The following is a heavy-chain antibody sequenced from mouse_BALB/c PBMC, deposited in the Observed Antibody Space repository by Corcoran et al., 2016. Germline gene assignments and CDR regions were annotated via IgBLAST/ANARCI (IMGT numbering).Heavy chain of an antibody. CDR3: ARCITTVGDYYAMDY. D-gene: IGHD1-1*01. V-gene: IGHV9-3-1*01. Sequence: QIQLVQSGPELKKPGETVKISCKASGYTFTNYGMNWVKQAPGKGLKWMGWINTYTGEPTYADDFKGRFAFSLETSASTAYLQINNLKNEDTATYFCARCITTVGDYYAMDYWGQGTSVTVSS. CDR2: INTYTGEP. CDR1: GYTFTNYG. J-gene: IGHJ4*01.